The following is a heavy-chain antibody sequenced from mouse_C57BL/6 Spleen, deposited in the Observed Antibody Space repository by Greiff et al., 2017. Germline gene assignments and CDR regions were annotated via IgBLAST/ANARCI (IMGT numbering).Heavy chain of an antibody. J-gene: IGHJ3*01. Sequence: QVQLQQSGAELVKPGASVKLSCKASGYTFTEYTIRWVKQRSGQGLEWIGGFYPGSGSIKYNEKFKDKATLTADKSSSTVYMELSRLTAEDSAVYCCARHEEEGYDDGFAYWGQGTLVTVSA. CDR3: ARHEEEGYDDGFAY. D-gene: IGHD2-2*01. CDR2: FYPGSGSI. V-gene: IGHV1-62-2*01. CDR1: GYTFTEYT.